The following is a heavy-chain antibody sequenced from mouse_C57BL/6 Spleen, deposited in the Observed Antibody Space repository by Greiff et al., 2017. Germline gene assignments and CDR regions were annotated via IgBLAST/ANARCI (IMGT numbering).Heavy chain of an antibody. Sequence: VQLKESGPGLVKPSQSLSLTCSVTGYSITSGYYWNWIRQFPGNKLEWMGYISYDGSNNYNPSLKNRISITRDTSKNQFFLKLNSVTTEDTATYYCARGPPYSNYVFAYWGQGTLVTVSA. CDR3: ARGPPYSNYVFAY. D-gene: IGHD2-5*01. CDR2: ISYDGSN. CDR1: GYSITSGYY. V-gene: IGHV3-6*01. J-gene: IGHJ3*01.